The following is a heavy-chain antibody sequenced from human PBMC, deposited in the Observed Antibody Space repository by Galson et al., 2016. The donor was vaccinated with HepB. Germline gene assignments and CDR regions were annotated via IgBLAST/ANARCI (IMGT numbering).Heavy chain of an antibody. CDR2: ISGIGSYL. CDR1: GFNFNNYA. CDR3: AKDVYSSSCDALDI. Sequence: SLRLSCAASGFNFNNYAMSWVRQAPGKGLEWVSGISGIGSYLYYADSVKGRFTISRDNSKSTLFLQMNSLRAEDTALYYCAKDVYSSSCDALDIWGQGTMVTVSS. J-gene: IGHJ3*02. V-gene: IGHV3-23*01. D-gene: IGHD6-6*01.